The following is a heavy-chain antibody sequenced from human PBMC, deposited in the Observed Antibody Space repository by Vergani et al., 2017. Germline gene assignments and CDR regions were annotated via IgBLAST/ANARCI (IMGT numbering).Heavy chain of an antibody. D-gene: IGHD1-26*01. J-gene: IGHJ4*02. V-gene: IGHV3-21*01. CDR2: ISSSSSYI. CDR1: GFTFSSYS. Sequence: EVQLVESGGGLVKPGGSLRLSCAASGFTFSSYSMNWVRQAPGKGLEWVSSISSSSSYIYYADSVKGRFTISIDNAKNSLYLQMNSLRAEDTAVYYCARGGWEYYFDYWGQGTLVTVSS. CDR3: ARGGWEYYFDY.